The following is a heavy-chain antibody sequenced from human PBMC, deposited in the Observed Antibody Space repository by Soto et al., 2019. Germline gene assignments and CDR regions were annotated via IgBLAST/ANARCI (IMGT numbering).Heavy chain of an antibody. D-gene: IGHD1-26*01. CDR3: ARTVGAAYYFDF. CDR2: IYTSGST. V-gene: IGHV4-4*07. Sequence: SQTLSLTCFVSGGSVTSHHWSWIRQSAGKGLEWIGRIYTSGSTNYNPSLKSRVTMSIDTSNKHFSLSLKSVTAADTAVYYCARTVGAAYYFDFWGHGALVTVS. CDR1: GGSVTSHH. J-gene: IGHJ4*01.